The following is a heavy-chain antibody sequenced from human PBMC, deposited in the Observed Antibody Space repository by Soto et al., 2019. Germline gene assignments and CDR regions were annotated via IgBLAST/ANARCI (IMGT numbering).Heavy chain of an antibody. V-gene: IGHV4-59*01. J-gene: IGHJ4*02. D-gene: IGHD1-26*01. CDR3: ARDQGSGNYIDY. Sequence: PSETLSLTCTVSGVSITSYFWSWIRQTPGKGLDWIGSISFSGATYSNPSLKGRAALSVDTSENHLSLTLNSVTSADTAVYFCARDQGSGNYIDYWGQGTLVTVSS. CDR1: GVSITSYF. CDR2: ISFSGAT.